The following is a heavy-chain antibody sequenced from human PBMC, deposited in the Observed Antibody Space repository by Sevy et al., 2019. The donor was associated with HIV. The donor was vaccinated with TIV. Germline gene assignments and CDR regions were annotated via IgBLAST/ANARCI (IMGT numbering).Heavy chain of an antibody. Sequence: GGSLRLSCAASGFAFSDHYVDWVRQAPGKGLEWVGRIRNRPNRYTTEYAASVEGRFTISRDDSRHSLYLQMNSLKTEDSAVYYCVRGPNCGVGGCQQISPYCSDVWGIGATVTVSS. CDR3: VRGPNCGVGGCQQISPYCSDV. V-gene: IGHV3-72*01. CDR1: GFAFSDHY. J-gene: IGHJ6*04. CDR2: IRNRPNRYTT. D-gene: IGHD2-21*01.